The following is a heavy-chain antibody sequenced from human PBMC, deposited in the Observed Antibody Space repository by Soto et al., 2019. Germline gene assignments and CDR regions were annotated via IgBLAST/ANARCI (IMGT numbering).Heavy chain of an antibody. D-gene: IGHD6-6*01. CDR3: AKAAPQYSSSSFDY. Sequence: GGSLRLSCAASGFTFSSYGMHWVRQAPGKGLEWVAVISYDGSNKYYADSVKGRFTISRDNSKNTLYLQMNSLRAEDTAVYYCAKAAPQYSSSSFDYWGQGTLVTVSS. CDR2: ISYDGSNK. J-gene: IGHJ4*02. CDR1: GFTFSSYG. V-gene: IGHV3-30*18.